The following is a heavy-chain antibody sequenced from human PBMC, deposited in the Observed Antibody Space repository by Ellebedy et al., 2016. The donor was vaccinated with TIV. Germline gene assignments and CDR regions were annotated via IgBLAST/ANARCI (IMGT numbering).Heavy chain of an antibody. CDR2: IYSGGDT. CDR1: GFTVSSNY. J-gene: IGHJ2*01. D-gene: IGHD6-13*01. Sequence: PGGSLRLSCAASGFTVSSNYMSWVRQAPGKGLEWVSVIYSGGDTYYADSVKGRFTISRDNYNNTLYLQMNSLRAEDTAVYYCASKRFGYSSTWYRGWYFDLWGRGTLVTVSS. CDR3: ASKRFGYSSTWYRGWYFDL. V-gene: IGHV3-53*01.